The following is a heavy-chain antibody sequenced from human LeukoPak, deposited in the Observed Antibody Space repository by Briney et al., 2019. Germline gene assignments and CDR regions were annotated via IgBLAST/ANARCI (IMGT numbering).Heavy chain of an antibody. D-gene: IGHD6-13*01. V-gene: IGHV1-69*06. Sequence: GSSVKVSCTASGGTFSSYAISWVRQAPGQGLEWMGGIIPIFGTANYAQKFQGRVTITADKSTSTAYMELSSLRSEDTAVYYCARDLDRQLPHYYYYYGMDVWGQGTTVTVSS. CDR3: ARDLDRQLPHYYYYYGMDV. CDR1: GGTFSSYA. J-gene: IGHJ6*02. CDR2: IIPIFGTA.